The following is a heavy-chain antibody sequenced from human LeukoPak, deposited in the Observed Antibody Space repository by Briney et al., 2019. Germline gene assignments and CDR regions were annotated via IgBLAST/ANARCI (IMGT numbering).Heavy chain of an antibody. Sequence: SQTLSLTCTVSGGSISSGDYYWSWIRQPPGKGLEWIGYIYHNGSTHYNPSLESRVNISLDRSKNQFSLILTSVTAADTAVYYCARSPGWSTYYYYFDYWGQGTLVTVSS. D-gene: IGHD3-3*01. CDR3: ARSPGWSTYYYYFDY. CDR2: IYHNGST. V-gene: IGHV4-30-4*08. CDR1: GGSISSGDYY. J-gene: IGHJ4*02.